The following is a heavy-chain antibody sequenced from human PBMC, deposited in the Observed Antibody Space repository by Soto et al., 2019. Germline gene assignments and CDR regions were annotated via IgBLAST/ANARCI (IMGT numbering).Heavy chain of an antibody. Sequence: GGSLRLSCAASGFTFSSYAMHWVRQAPGKGLEWVAVISYDGSNKYYADSVKGRFTISRDNSKNTLYLQMNSLRAEDTAVYYCARRYGSGSYFLYYYYYGMDVWGQGTTVTVSS. D-gene: IGHD3-10*01. J-gene: IGHJ6*02. CDR3: ARRYGSGSYFLYYYYYGMDV. V-gene: IGHV3-30-3*01. CDR1: GFTFSSYA. CDR2: ISYDGSNK.